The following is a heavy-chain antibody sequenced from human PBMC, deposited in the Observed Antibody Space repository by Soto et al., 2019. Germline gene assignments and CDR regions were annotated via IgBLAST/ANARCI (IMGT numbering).Heavy chain of an antibody. CDR1: GGTISSWY. Sequence: SETLSLTCTVSGGTISSWYWSWIRQPPGKGLEWIGYIYYSGSTNCNPSLKSRVTISVDTSKNQFSLRLSSVTAADTAVYYCARDSGYGDPFDYWGQGTLVTVSS. V-gene: IGHV4-59*01. CDR2: IYYSGST. J-gene: IGHJ4*02. CDR3: ARDSGYGDPFDY. D-gene: IGHD4-17*01.